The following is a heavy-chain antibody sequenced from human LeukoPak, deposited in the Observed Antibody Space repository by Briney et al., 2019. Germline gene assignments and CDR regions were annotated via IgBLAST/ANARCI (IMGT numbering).Heavy chain of an antibody. J-gene: IGHJ6*02. D-gene: IGHD2-8*02. Sequence: ASVKVSCKASGYTFISYDINWVRQATGQGLEWMGWMNPNSGNTDYAEKFQGRVTMTSNTSTSTAYMELSSLRSDDTAVYYCARGRAGSGYYYGTDVWGQGTTVTVSS. CDR1: GYTFISYD. CDR3: ARGRAGSGYYYGTDV. CDR2: MNPNSGNT. V-gene: IGHV1-8*01.